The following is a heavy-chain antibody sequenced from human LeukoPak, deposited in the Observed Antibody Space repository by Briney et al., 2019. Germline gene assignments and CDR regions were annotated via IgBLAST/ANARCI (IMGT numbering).Heavy chain of an antibody. J-gene: IGHJ3*02. CDR3: ARTKWEPGAFDI. Sequence: PSQTLSLTCTVSGASITGGSYYWGWIRQPPGKGLEWIGSIYYSGSTYYNPSLKSRVTISVDTSKNQFSLKLSSVTAADTAVYYCARTKWEPGAFDIWGQGTMVTVSS. V-gene: IGHV4-39*01. CDR2: IYYSGST. D-gene: IGHD1-26*01. CDR1: GASITGGSYY.